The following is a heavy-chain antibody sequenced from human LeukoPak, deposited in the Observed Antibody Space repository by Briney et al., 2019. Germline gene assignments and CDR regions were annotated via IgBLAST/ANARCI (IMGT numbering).Heavy chain of an antibody. CDR1: GYTFTSYD. V-gene: IGHV1-8*01. J-gene: IGHJ4*02. D-gene: IGHD2-21*02. Sequence: ASVKVSCKASGYTFTSYDINWVRQATGQGLEWMGWMNPNSGNTGYAQKFQGRVTMTRNTSISTAYMELSSLRSEDTAVYYCARGQGVVVTAISDYWGQGTLVTVSS. CDR3: ARGQGVVVTAISDY. CDR2: MNPNSGNT.